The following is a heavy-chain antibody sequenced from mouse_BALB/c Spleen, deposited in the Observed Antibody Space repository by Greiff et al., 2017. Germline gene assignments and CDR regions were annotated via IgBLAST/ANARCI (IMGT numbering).Heavy chain of an antibody. CDR1: GYTFTSYY. V-gene: IGHV1S81*02. CDR3: TRDDGYGAY. J-gene: IGHJ3*01. D-gene: IGHD2-3*01. Sequence: QVQLQQSGPELVKPGASVKLSCKASGYTFTSYYMYWVKQRPGQGLEWIGEINPSNGGTNFNEKFKSKATLTVDKSSSTAYMQLSSLTSEDSAVYYCTRDDGYGAYWGQGTLVTVSA. CDR2: INPSNGGT.